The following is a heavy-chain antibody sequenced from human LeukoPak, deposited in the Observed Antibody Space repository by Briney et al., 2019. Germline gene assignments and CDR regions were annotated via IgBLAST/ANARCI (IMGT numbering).Heavy chain of an antibody. D-gene: IGHD3-3*01. CDR3: ARIQAPYYDFWSGYYENYMDV. Sequence: SETLSLTCTVSGGSISSSSYYWGWILQPPGKGLEWIGSIYYSGSTYYNPSLKSRVTISVDTSKNQFSLKLSSVTAADTPVYYCARIQAPYYDFWSGYYENYMDVWGKGTTVTVSS. J-gene: IGHJ6*03. CDR2: IYYSGST. CDR1: GGSISSSSYY. V-gene: IGHV4-39*01.